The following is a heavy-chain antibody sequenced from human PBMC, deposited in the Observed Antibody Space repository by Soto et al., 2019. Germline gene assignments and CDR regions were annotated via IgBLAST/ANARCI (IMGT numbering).Heavy chain of an antibody. J-gene: IGHJ6*02. D-gene: IGHD3-10*01. CDR3: AGGGVRGVITRTRGYYGMDV. Sequence: GESLKISCKGSGYSFTSYWIGWVRQMPGKGLEWMGIIYPGDSGTRYSPSFQGQVTISADKSISTAYLQWSSLKASDTAMYYCAGGGVRGVITRTRGYYGMDVWGQGTTVTVSS. V-gene: IGHV5-51*01. CDR2: IYPGDSGT. CDR1: GYSFTSYW.